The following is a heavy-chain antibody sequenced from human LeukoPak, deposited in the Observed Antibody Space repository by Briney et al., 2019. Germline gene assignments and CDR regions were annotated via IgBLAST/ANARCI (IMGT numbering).Heavy chain of an antibody. V-gene: IGHV4-38-2*01. J-gene: IGHJ4*02. CDR1: GYSISSGYY. D-gene: IGHD2-2*02. Sequence: SETLSLTCAVSGYSISSGYYWGWIRQPPGKGLEWIGSIYHSGSTYYNPSLKSRVTISVDTSKNQFSLKLSSVTAADTAVYYCASDLGYCSGTSCYTGILDYWGQGTLVTVSS. CDR3: ASDLGYCSGTSCYTGILDY. CDR2: IYHSGST.